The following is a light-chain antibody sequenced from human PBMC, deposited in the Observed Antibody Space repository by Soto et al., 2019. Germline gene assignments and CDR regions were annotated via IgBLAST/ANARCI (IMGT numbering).Light chain of an antibody. J-gene: IGKJ2*01. CDR2: GAS. Sequence: DIQMTQSPSSLSASVGDTVTITCRANQTFSGHLNWYQQKPGKAPNLLIYGASFLQSGVTSRFSGSGSRTYFTLTISSLHPDDSSSYYCQQSYRIPPTFGQGIKVKI. CDR1: QTFSGH. CDR3: QQSYRIPPT. V-gene: IGKV1-39*01.